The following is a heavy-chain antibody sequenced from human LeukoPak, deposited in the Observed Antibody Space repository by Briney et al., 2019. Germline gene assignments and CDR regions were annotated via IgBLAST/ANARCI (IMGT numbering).Heavy chain of an antibody. D-gene: IGHD3-3*01. J-gene: IGHJ4*02. Sequence: PGGSLRLSCAASGFTVSSNYMSWVRQAPGKGLEWVSVIYSGGSTYYADSVKGRFTISRDNSKNTLYLQMNSLRAEDTAVYYCARDNFYDPSVDYWGQGTLVTVSS. CDR3: ARDNFYDPSVDY. V-gene: IGHV3-66*01. CDR2: IYSGGST. CDR1: GFTVSSNY.